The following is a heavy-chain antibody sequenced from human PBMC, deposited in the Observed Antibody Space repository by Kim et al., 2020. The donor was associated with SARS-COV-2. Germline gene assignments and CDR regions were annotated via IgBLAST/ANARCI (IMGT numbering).Heavy chain of an antibody. J-gene: IGHJ6*02. Sequence: SETLSLTCTVSGGSISSSSYYWGWIRQPPGKGLEWIGSIYYSGSTYYNPSLKSRVTISVDTSKNQFSLKLSSVTAADTAVYYCARKKYAFWSGYYTPYYYYGMDVCGQGTPVTVSS. CDR1: GGSISSSSYY. CDR3: ARKKYAFWSGYYTPYYYYGMDV. V-gene: IGHV4-39*01. D-gene: IGHD3-3*01. CDR2: IYYSGST.